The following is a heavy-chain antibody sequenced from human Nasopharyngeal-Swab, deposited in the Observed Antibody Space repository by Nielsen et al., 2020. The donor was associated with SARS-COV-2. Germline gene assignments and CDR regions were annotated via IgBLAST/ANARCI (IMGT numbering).Heavy chain of an antibody. V-gene: IGHV4-39*07. J-gene: IGHJ2*01. Sequence: SETLSLTCTVSGGSFSSSSSYWGWIRQSPGKGLEWIGTINYSGSTYYNPSLKSRVTISVDTSRNQFSLKLSSVTAADTAVYYCARGFDLWGRGTLVTVSS. CDR2: INYSGST. CDR1: GGSFSSSSSY. CDR3: ARGFDL.